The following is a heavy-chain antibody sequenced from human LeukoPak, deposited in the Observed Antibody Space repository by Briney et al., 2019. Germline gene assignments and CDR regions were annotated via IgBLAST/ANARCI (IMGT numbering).Heavy chain of an antibody. CDR2: IKEDGGEK. CDR1: GFTFSSYW. J-gene: IGHJ6*03. Sequence: GGSLRLSCAASGFTFSSYWMSWVRQAPGKGLEWVANIKEDGGEKYFVDSVKGRFTISRDNAKNSLYLQMDSLRAEDTAVYYCASHWGSRGFWSGSYGGTQGSPYSYQYMDVWGKGTTVTVSS. V-gene: IGHV3-7*01. CDR3: ASHWGSRGFWSGSYGGTQGSPYSYQYMDV. D-gene: IGHD3-3*01.